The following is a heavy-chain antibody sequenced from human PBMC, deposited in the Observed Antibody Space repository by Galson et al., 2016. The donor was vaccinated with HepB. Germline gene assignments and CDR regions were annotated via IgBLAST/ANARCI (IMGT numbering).Heavy chain of an antibody. J-gene: IGHJ4*02. CDR3: ARAGSGAEFDY. CDR2: INPKSGGT. CDR1: GYTFTGYY. Sequence: SVKVSCKASGYTFTGYYMHWVRQAPGQGLEWMGWINPKSGGTQYAQKFQGWVTMTSDTSMSIAYMELSRLRSDDTAVYYCARAGSGAEFDYWGQGTLVTVSS. V-gene: IGHV1-2*04. D-gene: IGHD3-10*01.